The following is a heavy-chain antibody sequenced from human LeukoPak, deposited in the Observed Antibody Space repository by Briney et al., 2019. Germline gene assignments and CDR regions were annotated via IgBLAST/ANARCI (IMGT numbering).Heavy chain of an antibody. CDR3: ARDGDGYNPFY. V-gene: IGHV4-39*07. Sequence: SETLSLTCTVSGGSISSGSYYWSWIRQPPGKGLEWIGRIYYSGSTYYNPSLKSRVTISVDTSKNQFSLKLSSVTAADTAVYYCARDGDGYNPFYWGQGTLVTVSS. D-gene: IGHD5-24*01. J-gene: IGHJ4*02. CDR1: GGSISSGSYY. CDR2: IYYSGST.